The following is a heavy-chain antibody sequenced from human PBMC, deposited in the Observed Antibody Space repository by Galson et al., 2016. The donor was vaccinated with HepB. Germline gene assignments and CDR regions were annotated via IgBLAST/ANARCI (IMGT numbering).Heavy chain of an antibody. V-gene: IGHV3-9*01. Sequence: SLRLSCAASGFTFDTYAMHWVRQAPGKGLEWVSGISWNSGSVGYADSVRGRFTMSRDNAKKSLYLQMNSLRPEDTALYYCTKDSLIYSSSWYSFHYWGPGTLVTVSS. D-gene: IGHD6-13*01. J-gene: IGHJ4*02. CDR3: TKDSLIYSSSWYSFHY. CDR2: ISWNSGSV. CDR1: GFTFDTYA.